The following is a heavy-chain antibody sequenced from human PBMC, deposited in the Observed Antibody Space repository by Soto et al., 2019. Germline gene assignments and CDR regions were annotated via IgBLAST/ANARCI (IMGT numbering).Heavy chain of an antibody. CDR2: IWYDGSNK. J-gene: IGHJ4*02. V-gene: IGHV3-33*01. D-gene: IGHD4-4*01. CDR3: ARDGTTVTTIDY. CDR1: GFTFSSYG. Sequence: PGGSLRLSCAASGFTFSSYGMHWVRQAPGKGLEWVAVIWYDGSNKYYADSVKGRFTISRDNSKNTLYLQMNSLRAEDTAVYYCARDGTTVTTIDYWGQGTLVTVSS.